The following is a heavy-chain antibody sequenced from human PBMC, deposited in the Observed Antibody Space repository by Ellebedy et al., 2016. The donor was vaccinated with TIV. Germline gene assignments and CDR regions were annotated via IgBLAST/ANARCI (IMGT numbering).Heavy chain of an antibody. Sequence: GESLKISCAASGFTFSSYRMNWVRQAPGKGLEWVANINKDGSEKFFVDSVNGRFTVSRDNAKNSLYLHLNSLKAEDTAMYYCATDGSYGYYLSPTNAFVMWGQGTLVTVSA. D-gene: IGHD4-17*01. CDR1: GFTFSSYR. CDR2: INKDGSEK. CDR3: ATDGSYGYYLSPTNAFVM. J-gene: IGHJ3*02. V-gene: IGHV3-7*01.